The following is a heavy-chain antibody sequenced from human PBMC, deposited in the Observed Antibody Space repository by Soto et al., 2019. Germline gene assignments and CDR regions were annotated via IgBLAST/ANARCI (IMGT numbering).Heavy chain of an antibody. Sequence: TRSLTLTMSGDAISSATHYWNWIRQHPGKGLEWVGYVCSSGSSYYSPSLKSRVFISVDTTTNHLSLMLSSMTAADTAIDYYLCRLTSIYNCFDSWGQGTPVTVSS. J-gene: IGHJ5*01. CDR3: LCRLTSIYNCFDS. D-gene: IGHD3-10*01. V-gene: IGHV4-31*06. CDR2: VCSSGSS. CDR1: GDAISSATHY.